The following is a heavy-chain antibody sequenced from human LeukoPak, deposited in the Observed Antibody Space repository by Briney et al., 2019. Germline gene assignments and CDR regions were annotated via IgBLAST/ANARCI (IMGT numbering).Heavy chain of an antibody. Sequence: SETLSLTCTVSGGSISSSYYYWGWIRQPPGKGLEWIGTMYNSGSTDYNPSLESRVTISVDTSKNHFSLQLSSVTAADTAVYFCARGRVSSSTWHSTYYYYFYMDVWGKGTTVTVSS. CDR2: MYNSGST. CDR3: ARGRVSSSTWHSTYYYYFYMDV. V-gene: IGHV4-39*07. J-gene: IGHJ6*03. D-gene: IGHD4-11*01. CDR1: GGSISSSYYY.